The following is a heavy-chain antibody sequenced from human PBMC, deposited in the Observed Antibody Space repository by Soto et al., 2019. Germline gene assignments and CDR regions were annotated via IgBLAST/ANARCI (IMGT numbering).Heavy chain of an antibody. CDR3: ASDRDGYTDY. CDR1: GSFISSYH. V-gene: IGHV4-59*01. Sequence: LSLTYIVSGSFISSYHWSWIRQPPGKGLEWIGYIYYSGSTNYNPSLKSRVTISVDTSKNQFSLKLISVTAADTALYYFASDRDGYTDYWGQGTVVTVSS. J-gene: IGHJ4*02. D-gene: IGHD5-12*01. CDR2: IYYSGST.